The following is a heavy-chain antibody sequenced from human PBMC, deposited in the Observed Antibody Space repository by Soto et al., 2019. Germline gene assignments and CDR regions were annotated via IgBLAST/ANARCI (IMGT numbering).Heavy chain of an antibody. V-gene: IGHV1-46*01. CDR3: ARDHIAAADTYALDI. CDR2: INPGTGAT. CDR1: GYTFSSYY. Sequence: ASLKISCKASGYTFSSYYMHWVRQAPGQGLEWVGLINPGTGATTYAQKFQGRATMTSDTSTSTVYMELRSLASEDTAVYYCARDHIAAADTYALDIWGQVTMVTVSS. J-gene: IGHJ3*02. D-gene: IGHD6-25*01.